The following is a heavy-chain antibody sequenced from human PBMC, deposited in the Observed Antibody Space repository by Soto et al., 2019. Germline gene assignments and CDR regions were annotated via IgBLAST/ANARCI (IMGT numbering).Heavy chain of an antibody. J-gene: IGHJ5*01. CDR3: ARPVRGRFDS. CDR1: GGSISSYY. CDR2: IYYSGST. D-gene: IGHD6-6*01. V-gene: IGHV4-59*08. Sequence: SSETLSLTCTVSGGSISSYYWSWIRQPPGKGLEWIGYIYYSGSTNYNPSLKSRVTISVDTSKNQFSLNLNSVTAADTAVYYCARPVRGRFDSWGQGTLVTVSS.